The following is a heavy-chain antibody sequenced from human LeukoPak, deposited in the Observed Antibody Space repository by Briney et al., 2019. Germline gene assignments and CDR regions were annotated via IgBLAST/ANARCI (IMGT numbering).Heavy chain of an antibody. J-gene: IGHJ4*02. Sequence: GGSLRLSCAASGFTFSSYAMSGVRQAPRKGLEWVSAISGSGGSTYYADSVKGRFTISRDNSKNTLYLQMNSLRAEDTAVYYCAKDPRSTKGYRGQGTLVTVSS. CDR3: AKDPRSTKGY. CDR2: ISGSGGST. D-gene: IGHD5-24*01. CDR1: GFTFSSYA. V-gene: IGHV3-23*01.